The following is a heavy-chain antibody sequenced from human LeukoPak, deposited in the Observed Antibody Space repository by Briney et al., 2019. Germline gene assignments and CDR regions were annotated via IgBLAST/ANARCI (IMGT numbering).Heavy chain of an antibody. CDR3: AKLSGNDPPGY. Sequence: PGGSLRLSCAASGFTFSSYAMHWVRQAPGKGLEWVEVISYDGSNKYYADSVKGRFTISRDNSKNTLYIEMKSLRADDTAVYYCAKLSGNDPPGYWGQGTLVTVSS. J-gene: IGHJ4*02. V-gene: IGHV3-30-3*02. CDR2: ISYDGSNK. D-gene: IGHD1-1*01. CDR1: GFTFSSYA.